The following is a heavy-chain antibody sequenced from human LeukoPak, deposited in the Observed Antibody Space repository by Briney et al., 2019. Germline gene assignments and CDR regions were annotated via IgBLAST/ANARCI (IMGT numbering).Heavy chain of an antibody. V-gene: IGHV3-23*01. Sequence: PGGSLRLSCAASGFTFSSDSMTWVRQAPGKGLEWVSTISNSAVSTFYADPVKGRFSISRDNSKNTLYLHMSSLSAEDTAMNYCAKDSFSTMWGPGTLVTVSS. D-gene: IGHD2/OR15-2a*01. J-gene: IGHJ4*02. CDR1: GFTFSSDS. CDR2: ISNSAVST. CDR3: AKDSFSTM.